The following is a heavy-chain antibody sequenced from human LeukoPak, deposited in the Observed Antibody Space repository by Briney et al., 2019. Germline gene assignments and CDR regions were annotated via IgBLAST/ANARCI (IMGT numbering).Heavy chain of an antibody. CDR3: ARDHKVGAINFDY. Sequence: GGSLRLSCAASGFTFSTYWMSWVRQAPGRGLEWVANIKQDGSETYYVDSLKGRFTITRDNAKSSLYLQLNSLRAEDTAVYYCARDHKVGAINFDYWGQGALVTVSS. CDR1: GFTFSTYW. V-gene: IGHV3-7*04. J-gene: IGHJ4*02. CDR2: IKQDGSET. D-gene: IGHD1-26*01.